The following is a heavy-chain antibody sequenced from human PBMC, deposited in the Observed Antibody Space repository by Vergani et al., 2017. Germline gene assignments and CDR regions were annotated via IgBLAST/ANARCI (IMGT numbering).Heavy chain of an antibody. V-gene: IGHV4-61*02. CDR2: IHASGTK. Sequence: QVQLQESGPGLVKPSQTLSLTCTVSGASITSGSFYWSWIRQPGGKGLEWIGRIHASGTKNYNPSLRSRVTLSVDTSKNQLSLKMISMTAADTAVYYCVRDSWRSDLRGVYWFDTWGQGTLVSVSS. CDR3: VRDSWRSDLRGVYWFDT. D-gene: IGHD3-10*01. CDR1: GASITSGSFY. J-gene: IGHJ5*02.